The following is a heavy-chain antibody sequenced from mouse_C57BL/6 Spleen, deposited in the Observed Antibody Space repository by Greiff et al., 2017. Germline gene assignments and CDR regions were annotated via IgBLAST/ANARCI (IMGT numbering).Heavy chain of an antibody. J-gene: IGHJ2*01. D-gene: IGHD2-12*01. CDR3: AIYEGDY. Sequence: QVQLQQPGAELVKPGASVKVSCKASGYTFTSYWMHWVKQRPGQGLECIGRIHPSDSDTKYNQQFKGKATLAVDKSSSTAYMQLSSPTAEDSAVYYCAIYEGDYWGQGTTLTVSS. CDR1: GYTFTSYW. V-gene: IGHV1-74*01. CDR2: IHPSDSDT.